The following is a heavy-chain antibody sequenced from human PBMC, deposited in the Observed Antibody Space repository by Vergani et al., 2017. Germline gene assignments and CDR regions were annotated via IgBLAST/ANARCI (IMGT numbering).Heavy chain of an antibody. CDR1: GGTFSSYA. CDR2: IIPILGIA. D-gene: IGHD3-22*01. CDR3: ARMTYYDESIGRTELQH. J-gene: IGHJ1*01. V-gene: IGHV1-69*04. Sequence: QVQLVQSGAEVKKPGASVKVSCKASGGTFSSYAISWVRQAPGQGLEWMGWIIPILGIANYAQKFQGRVTITADKSTSTAYMELSSLRSEDTAVYYCARMTYYDESIGRTELQHWGQGTLVTVSS.